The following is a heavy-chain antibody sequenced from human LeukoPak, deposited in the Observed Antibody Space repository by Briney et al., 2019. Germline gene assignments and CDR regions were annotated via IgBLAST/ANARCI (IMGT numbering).Heavy chain of an antibody. CDR3: ARDPWYYGSGSLYYFDY. V-gene: IGHV1-18*01. D-gene: IGHD3-10*01. CDR2: ISAYNGNT. Sequence: ASVKVSCKASGYTFTSYGISWVRQAPGQGLEWMGWISAYNGNTNYAQKLQGRVTMTIDTSTSTAYMELRSLRSDDTAVYYCARDPWYYGSGSLYYFDYWGQGTLVTVSS. J-gene: IGHJ4*02. CDR1: GYTFTSYG.